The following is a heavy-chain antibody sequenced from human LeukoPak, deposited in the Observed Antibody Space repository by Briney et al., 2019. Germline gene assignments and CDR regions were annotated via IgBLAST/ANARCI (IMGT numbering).Heavy chain of an antibody. CDR2: ISSSGSTI. CDR3: AKDWRAYCGDDCYSYFDY. D-gene: IGHD2-21*02. J-gene: IGHJ4*02. Sequence: PGGSLRLSCAASGFTFSDYYMSWIRQAPGKGLEWVSYISSSGSTIYYADSVKGRFTISRDNSKNTLYLQMNSLRAEDTAVYYCAKDWRAYCGDDCYSYFDYWGQGTLVIVSS. V-gene: IGHV3-11*04. CDR1: GFTFSDYY.